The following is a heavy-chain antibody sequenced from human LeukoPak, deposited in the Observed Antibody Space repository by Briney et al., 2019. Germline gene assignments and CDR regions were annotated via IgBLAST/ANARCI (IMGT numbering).Heavy chain of an antibody. CDR3: ARLFGYSYRFDY. D-gene: IGHD5-18*01. CDR2: IYYSGSP. CDR1: GGSISSSSYY. Sequence: SETLSLTCTVSGGSISSSSYYWRWVRQPPGKVLEWIGSIYYSGSPYYNPCLKSRVTISVDTSKNQFSLKLSSVTAADTAVYYCARLFGYSYRFDYWGQGTLVTVSS. V-gene: IGHV4-39*01. J-gene: IGHJ4*02.